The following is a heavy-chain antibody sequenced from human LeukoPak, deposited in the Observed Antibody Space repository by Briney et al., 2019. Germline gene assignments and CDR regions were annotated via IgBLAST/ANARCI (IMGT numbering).Heavy chain of an antibody. CDR2: INHSGSN. J-gene: IGHJ5*02. CDR3: ARGTIGARLGS. Sequence: PSETLSLTCTVYDGSFSGYYWTWLRQPQGKGLEWVGEINHSGSNFYNPSLKSRVVISLNTSKNQFTRERTAVTAADTAVYYCARGTIGARLGSWGQGTVVKVSS. D-gene: IGHD6-6*01. CDR1: DGSFSGYY. V-gene: IGHV4-34*01.